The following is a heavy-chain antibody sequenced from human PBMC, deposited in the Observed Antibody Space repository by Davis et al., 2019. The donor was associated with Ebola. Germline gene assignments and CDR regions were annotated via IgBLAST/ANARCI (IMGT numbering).Heavy chain of an antibody. V-gene: IGHV4-39*07. CDR3: ARARAIAVAGTGRYYYYGMDV. Sequence: SETLSPACTVAGGSITGSRYYWGCICQPPAKRLEWFASLYYSVSTYYNLSLKSRVTISVDTSTNQFSLKLSSVTAADTAVYYCARARAIAVAGTGRYYYYGMDVWGQGTTVTVSS. CDR1: GGSITGSRYY. J-gene: IGHJ6*02. CDR2: LYYSVST. D-gene: IGHD6-19*01.